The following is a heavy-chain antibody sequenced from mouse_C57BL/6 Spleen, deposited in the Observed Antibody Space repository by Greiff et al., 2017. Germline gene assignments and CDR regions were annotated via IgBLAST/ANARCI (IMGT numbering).Heavy chain of an antibody. CDR2: IYPGSGST. CDR3: ARLRSFLFDY. J-gene: IGHJ2*01. CDR1: GYTFTSYW. V-gene: IGHV1-55*01. Sequence: QVQLQQSGAELVKPGASVKMSCKASGYTFTSYWVTWVRQGPGQGLEWIGDIYPGSGSTNYNEKFKSKATLTVDTSSSTAYMQLSSLTSEDSAVYYCARLRSFLFDYWGQGTTLTVSS. D-gene: IGHD1-2*01.